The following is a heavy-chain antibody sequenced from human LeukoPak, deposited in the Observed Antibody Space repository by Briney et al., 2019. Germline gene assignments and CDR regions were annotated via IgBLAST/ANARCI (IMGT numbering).Heavy chain of an antibody. CDR1: GGSISSYY. J-gene: IGHJ4*02. D-gene: IGHD1-1*01. Sequence: PSETLSLTCTVSGGSISSYYWSWIRQPPGKGLEWIGYIYYSGSTNYNPSLKSRVTISVDTSKNQFSLKLSSVTAADTAAYYCARVGWNYYFDYWGQGTLVTVSS. V-gene: IGHV4-59*01. CDR3: ARVGWNYYFDY. CDR2: IYYSGST.